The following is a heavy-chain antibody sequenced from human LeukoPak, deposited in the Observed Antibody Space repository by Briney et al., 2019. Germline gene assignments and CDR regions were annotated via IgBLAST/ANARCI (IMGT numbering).Heavy chain of an antibody. CDR2: ISSSSSYI. CDR3: ARDLTYCTNAVCYRSGLDY. D-gene: IGHD2-8*01. CDR1: GFTFSSYS. V-gene: IGHV3-21*01. Sequence: GGSLRLSCAASGFTFSSYSMNWVRQAPGRGLEWVSSISSSSSYIYYTDSVKGRFTISRDNSKNTLYLQMNSLRAEDTAVYYCARDLTYCTNAVCYRSGLDYWGQGTLVTVSS. J-gene: IGHJ4*02.